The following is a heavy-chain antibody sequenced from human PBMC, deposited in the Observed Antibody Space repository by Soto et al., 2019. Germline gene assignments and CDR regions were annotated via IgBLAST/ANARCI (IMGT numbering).Heavy chain of an antibody. CDR3: ARKSTYYSDSSGYYVYNWFDP. CDR1: GYTFTSYA. J-gene: IGHJ5*02. V-gene: IGHV1-3*01. D-gene: IGHD3-22*01. CDR2: INAGNGNT. Sequence: QVQLVQSGAEVKKPGASVKVSCKASGYTFTSYAMHWVRQAPGQRLEWMGWINAGNGNTKYSQKFQGRVTITRDTSASTAYMELSSLRSEDTAVYYCARKSTYYSDSSGYYVYNWFDPWGQGTLVTVSS.